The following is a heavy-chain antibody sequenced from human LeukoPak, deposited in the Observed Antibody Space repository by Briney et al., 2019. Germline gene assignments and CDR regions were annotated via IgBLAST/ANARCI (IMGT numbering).Heavy chain of an antibody. V-gene: IGHV5-51*01. J-gene: IGHJ4*02. D-gene: IGHD3-10*01. CDR3: ARLDYHYYGSGSYLGPGDY. CDR1: GYSFTSYW. Sequence: GKSLKMSCKGSGYSFTSYWIGWVRQMPGKGLEWMGIIYPGGSDTRYSPSFQGQVTISADKSISTAYLQWSSLKASDTAMYYCARLDYHYYGSGSYLGPGDYWGQGTLVTVSS. CDR2: IYPGGSDT.